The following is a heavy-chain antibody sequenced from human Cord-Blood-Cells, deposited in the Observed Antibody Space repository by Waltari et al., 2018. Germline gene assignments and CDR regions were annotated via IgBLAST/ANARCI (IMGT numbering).Heavy chain of an antibody. D-gene: IGHD3-9*01. Sequence: QVQLVQSGAEVKKPGASVKVSCKASGYTFNSYDINWVRQATGQGLEWMGWMNPTRGNTGYAQKFQGRVTMTRNTAISTSYMELGSLRSEDTAVYYCARGALRYCDSEGYYYGMDVWGQGTTVTVSS. CDR1: GYTFNSYD. CDR2: MNPTRGNT. V-gene: IGHV1-8*02. CDR3: ARGALRYCDSEGYYYGMDV. J-gene: IGHJ6*02.